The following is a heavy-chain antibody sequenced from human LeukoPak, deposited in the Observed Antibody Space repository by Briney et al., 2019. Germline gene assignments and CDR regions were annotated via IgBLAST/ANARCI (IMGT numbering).Heavy chain of an antibody. D-gene: IGHD4-17*01. CDR3: ARHVYGKGMYV. CDR2: MYSSGST. CDR1: GDSFNGYY. Sequence: SETLSLTCTVSGDSFNGYYWGWIRQPPGKALECVGYMYSSGSTAYNPSLKSRLSISIDTSKSQFSLTLSSVTAADTAVYFCARHVYGKGMYVWGKGTTVTVSS. V-gene: IGHV4-59*08. J-gene: IGHJ6*04.